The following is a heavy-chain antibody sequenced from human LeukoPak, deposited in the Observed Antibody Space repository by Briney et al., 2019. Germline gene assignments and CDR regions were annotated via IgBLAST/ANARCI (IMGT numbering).Heavy chain of an antibody. J-gene: IGHJ4*02. CDR1: RYTLTELS. CDR3: ATGPVSRRYFDWVLFDY. Sequence: ASVKVSCKVSRYTLTELSMHWVRQAPGKGLEWMGGFDPEDGETIYAQKFQGRVTMTEDTSTDTAYMELSSLRSEDTAVYYCATGPVSRRYFDWVLFDYWGQGTLVTVSS. V-gene: IGHV1-24*01. D-gene: IGHD3-9*01. CDR2: FDPEDGET.